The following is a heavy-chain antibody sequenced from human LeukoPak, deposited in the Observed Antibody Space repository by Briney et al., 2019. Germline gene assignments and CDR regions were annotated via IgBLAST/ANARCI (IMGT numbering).Heavy chain of an antibody. CDR3: ARDEYSSGRNGGYFDY. Sequence: GASVKVSCKASGGTFSMYAISWVRQAPGQGLEWMGRIIPIFGTANYAQKFQGRVTITTDESTRTAYMELSSLRSEDTAVYYCARDEYSSGRNGGYFDYWGQGALVTVSS. D-gene: IGHD2-15*01. J-gene: IGHJ4*02. V-gene: IGHV1-69*05. CDR2: IIPIFGTA. CDR1: GGTFSMYA.